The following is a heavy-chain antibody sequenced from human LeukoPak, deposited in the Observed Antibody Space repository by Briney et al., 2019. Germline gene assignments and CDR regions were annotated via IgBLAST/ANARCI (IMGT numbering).Heavy chain of an antibody. CDR3: ARDGSGYDQGAFDI. CDR1: GYTFTCYY. Sequence: ASVKVSCKPSGYTFTCYYMHWVRQAPGQGLEWMGSINPNGGGTNYAQKFQGRVTMTRDTSISTAYMELSRLRCDDTAVYYCARDGSGYDQGAFDIWGQGTMVTVSS. CDR2: INPNGGGT. V-gene: IGHV1-2*02. D-gene: IGHD5-12*01. J-gene: IGHJ3*02.